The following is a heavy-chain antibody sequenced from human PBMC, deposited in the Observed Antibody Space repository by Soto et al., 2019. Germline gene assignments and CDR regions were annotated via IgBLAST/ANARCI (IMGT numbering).Heavy chain of an antibody. D-gene: IGHD3-22*01. CDR1: GGSISSSNW. CDR3: ARVYYYDSSGYYPLFDY. CDR2: IYYSGST. V-gene: IGHV4-4*02. Sequence: QVQLQESGPGLVKPSGTLSLTCAVSGGSISSSNWWSWVRQPPGKGLEWIGYIYYSGSTNYNPSLKSRVTISVDTSKNQFSLKLSSVTAADTAVYYCARVYYYDSSGYYPLFDYWGQGTLVTVSS. J-gene: IGHJ4*02.